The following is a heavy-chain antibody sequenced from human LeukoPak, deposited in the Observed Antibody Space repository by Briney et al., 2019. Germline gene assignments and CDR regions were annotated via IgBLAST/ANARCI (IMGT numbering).Heavy chain of an antibody. V-gene: IGHV3-23*01. CDR2: ISGSGGSA. CDR1: GFTFSSYA. J-gene: IGHJ4*02. Sequence: PGGSLRLSCAASGFTFSSYAMSWVRQAPGKGLEWASSISGSGGSAYYADSVKGRITISRDNSKNTLYLHMNSLRAEDTAVYYCAKKSYYSDSTGRWGPFDYWGQGTLVTVSS. D-gene: IGHD3-22*01. CDR3: AKKSYYSDSTGRWGPFDY.